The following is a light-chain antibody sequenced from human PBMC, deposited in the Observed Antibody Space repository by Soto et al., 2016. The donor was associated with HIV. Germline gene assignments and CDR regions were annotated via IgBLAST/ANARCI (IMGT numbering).Light chain of an antibody. CDR2: DDD. V-gene: IGLV3-21*03. J-gene: IGLJ2*01. CDR3: QLWDSLSDHVV. CDR1: NIETKS. Sequence: YVLTQPPSVSVAPGKTASITCGGNNIETKSVHWYQQEPGQAPVLVVYDDDDRPSGIPERFSGSNSGNTATLIISRVEAGDEADYYCQLWDSLSDHVVFGGGTKLTVL.